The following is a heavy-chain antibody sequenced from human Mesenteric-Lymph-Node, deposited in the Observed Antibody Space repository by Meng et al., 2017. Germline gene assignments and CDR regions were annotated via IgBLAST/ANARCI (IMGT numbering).Heavy chain of an antibody. CDR2: IYHSGST. Sequence: QGQVQESGPGRVRRPGTLCLTCAVSGGSISSSNWWSWVRQPPGKGLEWIGEIYHSGSTNYNPSLKRRVTISVDKSKNQFSLKLSSVTAADTAVYYCAGVLVHYFDYWGQGTLVTVSS. CDR3: AGVLVHYFDY. J-gene: IGHJ4*02. D-gene: IGHD3-16*02. CDR1: GGSISSSNW. V-gene: IGHV4-4*03.